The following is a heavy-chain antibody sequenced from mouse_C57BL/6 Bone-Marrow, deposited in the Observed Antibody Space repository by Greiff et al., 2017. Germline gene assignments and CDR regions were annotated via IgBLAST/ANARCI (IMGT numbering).Heavy chain of an antibody. V-gene: IGHV5-6*01. D-gene: IGHD2-1*01. J-gene: IGHJ2*01. CDR1: GFTFSSYG. Sequence: EVHLVESGGDLVKPGGSLKLSCAASGFTFSSYGMSWVRQTPDKRLEWVATISSGGSYTYYPDSVKGRFTISRDNAKNTMYLQMSSLKSEDTAMYYCARHGVYWYFDYWGQGTTLTVSS. CDR3: ARHGVYWYFDY. CDR2: ISSGGSYT.